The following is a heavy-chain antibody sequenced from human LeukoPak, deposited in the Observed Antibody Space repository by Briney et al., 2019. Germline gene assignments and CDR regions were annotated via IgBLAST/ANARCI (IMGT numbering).Heavy chain of an antibody. Sequence: SETLSLTCAVYDGSFSGYYWNWIRQPPGKGLEWIGEINDSGSTNFNPSLKNRVIISVDTSKNQFSLRLFSVTAADTAVYYCARYGRGYSYLKFDPWGQGTLVTVSS. D-gene: IGHD5-18*01. V-gene: IGHV4-34*01. CDR2: INDSGST. J-gene: IGHJ5*02. CDR3: ARYGRGYSYLKFDP. CDR1: DGSFSGYY.